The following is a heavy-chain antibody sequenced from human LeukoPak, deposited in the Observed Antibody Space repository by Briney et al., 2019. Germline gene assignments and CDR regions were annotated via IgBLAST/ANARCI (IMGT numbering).Heavy chain of an antibody. Sequence: GGSLRLSCAASGFTFSSYAMNWVRQAPGKGLEWVSTISASGGSTYYADPVKGRFTTSRDNSKNTLYLQMNSLRAEDTAVYYCAKDAWGYSYGHSDYWGQGTLVTVSS. D-gene: IGHD5-18*01. CDR1: GFTFSSYA. J-gene: IGHJ4*02. CDR3: AKDAWGYSYGHSDY. V-gene: IGHV3-23*01. CDR2: ISASGGST.